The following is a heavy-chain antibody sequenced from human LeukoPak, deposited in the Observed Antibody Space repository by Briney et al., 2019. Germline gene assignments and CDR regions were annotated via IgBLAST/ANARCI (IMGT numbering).Heavy chain of an antibody. CDR1: GGTFSSYA. CDR3: ARWISGSYFWFDP. J-gene: IGHJ5*02. CDR2: IIPIFGTA. D-gene: IGHD1-26*01. V-gene: IGHV1-69*13. Sequence: GASVKLSCKASGGTFSSYAISWVRQAPGQGLEWMGGIIPIFGTANYAQKFQGRVTITADESTSTAYMELSSLRSEDMAVYYCARWISGSYFWFDPWGQGTLVTVSS.